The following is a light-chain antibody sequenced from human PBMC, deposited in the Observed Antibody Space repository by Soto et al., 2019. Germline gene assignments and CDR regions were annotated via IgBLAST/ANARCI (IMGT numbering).Light chain of an antibody. CDR1: HSVSSN. V-gene: IGKV3-15*01. CDR3: QEYNTWPWT. Sequence: EIVMTESPATLSVSPGERATLSCRASHSVSSNYLAWYQQKPGQAPRLLIYGASTRATGIPDRFSGSGSGTEFILTISSLQSEDFAVYYCQEYNTWPWTFGQGTKVDIK. J-gene: IGKJ1*01. CDR2: GAS.